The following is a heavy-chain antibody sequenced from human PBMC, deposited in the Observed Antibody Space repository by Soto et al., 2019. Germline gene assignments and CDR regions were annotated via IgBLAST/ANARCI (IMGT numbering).Heavy chain of an antibody. CDR2: INHSGGT. CDR3: ARGNGRNFDY. Sequence: SETLSLTCAVYGGSFSGYYWNWIRQPPGKGLEWIGEINHSGGTNYNPSLKSRVTISVDTSKNQFSLKLSSVTAADTAVYYCARGNGRNFDYWGQGTLVTVS. CDR1: GGSFSGYY. V-gene: IGHV4-34*01. J-gene: IGHJ4*02. D-gene: IGHD2-8*01.